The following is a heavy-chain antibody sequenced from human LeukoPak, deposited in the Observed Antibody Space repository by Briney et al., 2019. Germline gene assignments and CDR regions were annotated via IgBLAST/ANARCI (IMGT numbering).Heavy chain of an antibody. Sequence: QPGRSLRLSCAASGFTFSSYGMHWVRQAPGKGLEWVAVVSYDGSNKYYADSVKGRFTISRDNSKNTLYLQMNSLRAEDTAVYYCAKEGRYQLLWNEGSFDYWGQGTLVTVSS. J-gene: IGHJ4*02. D-gene: IGHD2-2*01. V-gene: IGHV3-30*18. CDR2: VSYDGSNK. CDR1: GFTFSSYG. CDR3: AKEGRYQLLWNEGSFDY.